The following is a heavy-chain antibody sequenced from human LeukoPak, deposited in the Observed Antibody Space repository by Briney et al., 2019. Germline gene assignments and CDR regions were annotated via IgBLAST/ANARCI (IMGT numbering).Heavy chain of an antibody. D-gene: IGHD3-10*01. J-gene: IGHJ4*02. Sequence: GASVKVSCKASGYTFTSYYMHWVRQAPGQGLEWMGIINPSGGSTSYAQKFQGRVTMTRDTSTSTVYMELSSLRSEDTAVYYCAYSRMVRGVIRKVDCWGQGTLVTVSS. CDR3: AYSRMVRGVIRKVDC. CDR1: GYTFTSYY. CDR2: INPSGGST. V-gene: IGHV1-46*01.